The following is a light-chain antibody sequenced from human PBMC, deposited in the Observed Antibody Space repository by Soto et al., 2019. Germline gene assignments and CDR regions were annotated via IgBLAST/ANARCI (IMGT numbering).Light chain of an antibody. Sequence: EIVMTQSPATLSVSPGERATLSCKASQSVSSNLAWYQQKPGQAPRLLIYGASTSATGIPARFSGSGSGTEFTLTISRLQSEDFAVYYCQHYNNWPPWTFGQGTKVEIK. CDR3: QHYNNWPPWT. CDR1: QSVSSN. CDR2: GAS. J-gene: IGKJ1*01. V-gene: IGKV3-15*01.